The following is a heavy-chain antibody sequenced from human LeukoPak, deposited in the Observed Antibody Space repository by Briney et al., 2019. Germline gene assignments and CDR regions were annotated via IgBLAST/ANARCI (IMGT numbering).Heavy chain of an antibody. J-gene: IGHJ5*02. Sequence: PSETLSLTCTVSGGSINYFYWSWIRQPPGKGLEWIGYIYYSGSTNYNPSLKSRVTMSVDTSKNQFSLKLSSVTAADTAVYYCARDAGWFGELLYDWFDPWGQGTLVTVSS. V-gene: IGHV4-59*12. CDR1: GGSINYFY. D-gene: IGHD3-10*01. CDR2: IYYSGST. CDR3: ARDAGWFGELLYDWFDP.